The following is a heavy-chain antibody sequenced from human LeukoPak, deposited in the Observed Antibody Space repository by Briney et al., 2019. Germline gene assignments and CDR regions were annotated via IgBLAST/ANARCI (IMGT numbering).Heavy chain of an antibody. CDR1: GGTFSSYA. V-gene: IGHV1-69*13. J-gene: IGHJ3*02. CDR3: ARVEWAFDI. CDR2: IIPIFGTA. D-gene: IGHD3-3*01. Sequence: ASVKVSCKASGGTFSSYAISWVRQAPRQGLEWVGGIIPIFGTANYAQKFQGRVTITADESTSTAYMELSSLRSEDTDVYYCARVEWAFDIWGQGTMVTVSS.